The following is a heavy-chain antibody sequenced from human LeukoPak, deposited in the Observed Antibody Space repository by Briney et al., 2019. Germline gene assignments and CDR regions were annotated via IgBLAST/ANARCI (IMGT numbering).Heavy chain of an antibody. D-gene: IGHD3-10*01. CDR3: AREAGSYYDY. J-gene: IGHJ4*02. Sequence: SETLSLTCTVSGGSISSYYWSWIRQPPGKGLEWIGYIYYSGSTNYNPSLKSRVTISVDTSKNQLSLKLSSVTAADTAVYYCAREAGSYYDYWGQGTLVTVSS. CDR1: GGSISSYY. V-gene: IGHV4-59*01. CDR2: IYYSGST.